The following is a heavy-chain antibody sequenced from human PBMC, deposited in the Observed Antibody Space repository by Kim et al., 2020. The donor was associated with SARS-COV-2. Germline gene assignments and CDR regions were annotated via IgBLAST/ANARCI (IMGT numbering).Heavy chain of an antibody. V-gene: IGHV4-59*08. Sequence: TSYDPPLQSRVLISADTSTNQFSLKLRSATAADPAVYYCARQHYYYGMDVWDQGTTVTVSS. J-gene: IGHJ6*02. CDR3: ARQHYYYGMDV. CDR2: T.